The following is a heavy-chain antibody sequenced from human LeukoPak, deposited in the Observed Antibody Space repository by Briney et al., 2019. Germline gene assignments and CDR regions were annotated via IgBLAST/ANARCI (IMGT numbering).Heavy chain of an antibody. D-gene: IGHD3-22*01. CDR2: IYYSGST. V-gene: IGHV4-39*07. CDR3: ARDSSGRQKLSDY. J-gene: IGHJ4*02. CDR1: GGSISSSSYY. Sequence: SETLSLTCTVSGGSISSSSYYWAWIRQPPGKGLEWIGSIYYSGSTYYNPSLKSRVTISVDTSKNQFSLKLSSVTAADTAVYYCARDSSGRQKLSDYWGQGTLVTVSS.